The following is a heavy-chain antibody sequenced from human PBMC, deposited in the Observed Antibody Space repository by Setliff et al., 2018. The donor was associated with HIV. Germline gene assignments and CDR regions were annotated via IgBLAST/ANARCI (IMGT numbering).Heavy chain of an antibody. CDR1: GYTFNNYY. D-gene: IGHD7-27*01. J-gene: IGHJ6*03. CDR2: INPSDNRT. V-gene: IGHV1-46*02. Sequence: ASVKVSCKASGYTFNNYYMHWVRQAPGQGLEWMGIINPSDNRTYYAQKFQGRVTMTRDTSTSSVYMELRSLRSEDTAVYYCARAATPNWGYHYYYYMDVWGKGTTVTVS. CDR3: ARAATPNWGYHYYYYMDV.